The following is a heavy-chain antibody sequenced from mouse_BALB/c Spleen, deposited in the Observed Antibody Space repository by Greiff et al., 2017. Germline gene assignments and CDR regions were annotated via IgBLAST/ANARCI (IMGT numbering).Heavy chain of an antibody. J-gene: IGHJ2*01. CDR2: IDPANGNT. CDR1: GYTFTSYW. CDR3: ARETGGDY. D-gene: IGHD3-2*01. V-gene: IGHV14-3*02. Sequence: VQLQQPGAELVKPGASVKLSCKASGYTFTSYWMHWVKQRPGQGLEWIGRIDPANGNTKYDPKFQGKATITADTSSNTAYLQLSSLTSEDTAVYCCARETGGDYWGQGTTLTVSS.